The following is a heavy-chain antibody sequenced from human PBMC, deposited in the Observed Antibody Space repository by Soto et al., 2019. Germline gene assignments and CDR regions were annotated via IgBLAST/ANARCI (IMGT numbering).Heavy chain of an antibody. Sequence: SETLSLSCTLSGCSIISYYWSWIRQPPGKGLEWVGYIYYSGSTNYNPSLKSRVTISVDTSKNQFSLKLSSVTAADKAVYYCGRGGEVVKGNWFAPWGQGTLVTVSS. CDR1: GCSIISYY. J-gene: IGHJ5*02. CDR3: GRGGEVVKGNWFAP. D-gene: IGHD3-10*01. V-gene: IGHV4-59*01. CDR2: IYYSGST.